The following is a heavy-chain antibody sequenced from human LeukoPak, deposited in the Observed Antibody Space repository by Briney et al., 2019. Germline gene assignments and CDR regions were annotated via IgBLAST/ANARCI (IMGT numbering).Heavy chain of an antibody. CDR3: ARNTNYFGSGNSFDY. Sequence: GASVRVSCKASGYTFTGYHMHWVRQAPGQGLEWMGWINPNTGATNYAQKFQGRVTMTRDTSIDTAYMELSRLKTDDTAVYYCARNTNYFGSGNSFDYWGQGTLVTVSS. CDR2: INPNTGAT. D-gene: IGHD3-10*01. CDR1: GYTFTGYH. V-gene: IGHV1-2*02. J-gene: IGHJ4*02.